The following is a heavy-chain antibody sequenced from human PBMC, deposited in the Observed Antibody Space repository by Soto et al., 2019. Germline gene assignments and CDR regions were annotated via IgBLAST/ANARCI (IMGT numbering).Heavy chain of an antibody. CDR1: GFSLTTSGVG. CDR3: AHRVLRTVFGLVTTTAIYFDF. J-gene: IGHJ4*02. Sequence: QITLNESGPTVVRPTETLTLTCRFSGFSLTTSGVGVGWIRQSPGKAPEWLALIYWDDDKRYSASLKSRLTITKDTSKSQVVLTVSDLDPTDTATYYCAHRVLRTVFGLVTTTAIYFDFWSQGTPVAVSS. D-gene: IGHD3-3*01. CDR2: IYWDDDK. V-gene: IGHV2-5*02.